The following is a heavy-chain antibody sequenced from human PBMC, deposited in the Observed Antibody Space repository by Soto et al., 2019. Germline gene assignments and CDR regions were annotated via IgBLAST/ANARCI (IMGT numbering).Heavy chain of an antibody. D-gene: IGHD2-2*01. CDR3: ARPRCSSTSCYVFDY. CDR1: GGSISSSSYY. Sequence: QSQTLSLSCPVSGGSISSSSYYWGWIRQPPGKGLEWIGSIYYSGSTYYNPSLKSRVTISVDTSKNQFSLKLSSVTAAETAVYYCARPRCSSTSCYVFDYWGQGTLVTVSS. V-gene: IGHV4-39*01. CDR2: IYYSGST. J-gene: IGHJ4*02.